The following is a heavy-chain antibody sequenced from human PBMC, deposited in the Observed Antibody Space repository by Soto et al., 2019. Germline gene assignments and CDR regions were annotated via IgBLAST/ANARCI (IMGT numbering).Heavy chain of an antibody. D-gene: IGHD3-22*01. CDR3: ARSPITMIVVVMNYYYGMDV. V-gene: IGHV1-8*01. CDR1: GYTFTSYD. J-gene: IGHJ6*02. Sequence: ASVKVSCKASGYTFTSYDINWVRQATGQGLEWMGWMNPNSGNTGYAQKFQGRVTMTRNTSISTAYMELSSLRSEDTAVDYCARSPITMIVVVMNYYYGMDVWGQGTTVTVSS. CDR2: MNPNSGNT.